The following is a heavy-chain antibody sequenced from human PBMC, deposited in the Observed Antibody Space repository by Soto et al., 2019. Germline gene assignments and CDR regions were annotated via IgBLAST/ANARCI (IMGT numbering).Heavy chain of an antibody. CDR1: GXTFTNYG. V-gene: IGHV1-18*01. Sequence: QVQLVQSGAEVKKPGASVKVSCKASGXTFTNYGISWVRQAPGQGLEWMGWISAYNGNTNYAQKLQGRVTMTTDTSTSTAYMELRSLRSDDXXVYXXXRXXXPLDPWGQGTLVTVSS. CDR3: XRXXXPLDP. J-gene: IGHJ5*02. D-gene: IGHD2-8*01. CDR2: ISAYNGNT.